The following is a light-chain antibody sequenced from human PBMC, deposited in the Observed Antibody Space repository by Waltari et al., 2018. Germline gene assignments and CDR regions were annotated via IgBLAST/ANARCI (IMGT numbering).Light chain of an antibody. V-gene: IGKV3-15*01. CDR1: QSVSSN. CDR2: GAS. J-gene: IGKJ4*01. Sequence: DIVMTQSPATLSASPGESATLSCRASQSVSSNLAWYQQKRGQAPRLLIYGASTRATGIPGRFSGGGSGTGFTLTISSLQSEDFAVYYCQQYNNWPLTFGGGTKVEIK. CDR3: QQYNNWPLT.